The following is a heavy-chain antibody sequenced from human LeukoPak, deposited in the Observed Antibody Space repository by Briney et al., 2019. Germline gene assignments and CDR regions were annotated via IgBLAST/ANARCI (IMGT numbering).Heavy chain of an antibody. Sequence: SETLSLTCAVYGGSFSGYYWSWIRQPPGKGLEWMGEINHSGSTNYNPSLKSRVTISVDTSINTAYLQWSRLKASDTAMYYCARRRIPNRDAFDIWAQGTMVTVSS. CDR3: ARRRIPNRDAFDI. J-gene: IGHJ3*02. CDR2: INHSGST. D-gene: IGHD2-2*02. V-gene: IGHV4-34*01. CDR1: GGSFSGYY.